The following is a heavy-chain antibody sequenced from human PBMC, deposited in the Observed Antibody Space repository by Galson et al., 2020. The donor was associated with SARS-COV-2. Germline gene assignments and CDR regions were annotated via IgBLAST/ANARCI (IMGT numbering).Heavy chain of an antibody. CDR1: GFTFDNYG. J-gene: IGHJ6*03. CDR2: ISWNGGST. CDR3: ARVRGVTAYYYTDV. D-gene: IGHD5-18*01. Sequence: GGSLRLSCAASGFTFDNYGMTWVRQAPGKGLEWVSGISWNGGSTGYADSVKGRFTISRDNAKNSLYLQMNSLRAEDTALYYCARVRGVTAYYYTDVWGKGTTVIISS. V-gene: IGHV3-20*04.